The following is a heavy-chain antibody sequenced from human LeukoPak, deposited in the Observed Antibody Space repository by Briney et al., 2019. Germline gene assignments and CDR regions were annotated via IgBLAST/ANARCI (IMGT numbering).Heavy chain of an antibody. D-gene: IGHD6-19*01. J-gene: IGHJ4*02. CDR1: GFTFSSNG. Sequence: GRSLRLSCAASGFTFSSNGMNWVPEAPGKGLEWVANIKQDGSEKYYLDSVKGQFTISRDNAKNSLYLQMNSLRAEDTAVYYCAREEYSRGCSDYWGQGTLVTVSS. V-gene: IGHV3-7*01. CDR2: IKQDGSEK. CDR3: AREEYSRGCSDY.